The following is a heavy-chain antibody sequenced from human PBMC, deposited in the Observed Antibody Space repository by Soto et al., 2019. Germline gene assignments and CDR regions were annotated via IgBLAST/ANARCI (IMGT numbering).Heavy chain of an antibody. CDR2: IVPIFGTR. J-gene: IGHJ6*02. Sequence: QVQLVQSGAEVKQPGSSVKVSCKISGGTFSRYSISWVRQAPGQGLEWRGGIVPIFGTRNYAQKFQDRVTITTDESATTAHMELSNLRSEDTAVYYCARPYEGGYSSNHHYYYALDVWGQGTAVTVSS. CDR1: GGTFSRYS. CDR3: ARPYEGGYSSNHHYYYALDV. D-gene: IGHD3-22*01. V-gene: IGHV1-69*01.